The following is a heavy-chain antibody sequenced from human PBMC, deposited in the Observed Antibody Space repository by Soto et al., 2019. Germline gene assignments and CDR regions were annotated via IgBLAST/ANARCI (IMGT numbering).Heavy chain of an antibody. J-gene: IGHJ5*02. CDR2: ISSSSSTI. Sequence: TGGSLRLSCAASGFTFSSYSMNLVRQAPGKGLEWVSYISSSSSTIYYADSVKGRFTISRDNAKNSLYLQMNSLRDEDTAVYYCAREGSPPWGGWSYNWFDPWGQGTLVTVSS. CDR3: AREGSPPWGGWSYNWFDP. D-gene: IGHD6-19*01. V-gene: IGHV3-48*02. CDR1: GFTFSSYS.